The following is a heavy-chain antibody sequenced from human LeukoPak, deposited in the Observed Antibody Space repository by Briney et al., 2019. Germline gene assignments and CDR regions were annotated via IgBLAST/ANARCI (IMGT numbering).Heavy chain of an antibody. D-gene: IGHD3-22*01. CDR2: ISYSGST. CDR3: ARWRRISMIVVVTNAFDI. J-gene: IGHJ3*02. V-gene: IGHV4-31*03. CDR1: GGSISSGGYC. Sequence: SETLSLTCTVSGGSISSGGYCSTWLRQRPGKGLEWIVYISYSGSTYYNPSLKSRLTISVDTSKSQFSLKLSSVTAADTAVYYCARWRRISMIVVVTNAFDIWGQGTMVTVST.